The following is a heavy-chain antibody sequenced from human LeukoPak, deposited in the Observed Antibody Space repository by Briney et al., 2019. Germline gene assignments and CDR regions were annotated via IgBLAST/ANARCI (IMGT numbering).Heavy chain of an antibody. V-gene: IGHV3-7*04. J-gene: IGHJ4*02. D-gene: IGHD6-13*01. CDR1: GFTFSSYW. CDR3: ARGTIAAAGYYYFDY. Sequence: GGSLRLSCAASGFTFSSYWMSWVRQAPGKGLEWVANIKQDGSEKYYVDSVKGRFTISSDNAKNSLYLQMNSLRAEGTAVYYCARGTIAAAGYYYFDYWGQGTQVTVSS. CDR2: IKQDGSEK.